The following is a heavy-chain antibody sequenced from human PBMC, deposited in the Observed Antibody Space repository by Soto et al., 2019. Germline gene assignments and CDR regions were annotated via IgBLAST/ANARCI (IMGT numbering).Heavy chain of an antibody. CDR3: AIEGIAARRGFDY. J-gene: IGHJ4*02. V-gene: IGHV5-51*01. CDR1: GYSFTSYW. Sequence: PGXSLRISCKGSGYSFTSYWIGWLRQMPVKGLEWMGIIYPGDSDTRYSPSFQGQVTISADKSISTAYLQWSSLKASDTAMYYCAIEGIAARRGFDYWGQGTLVTVSS. CDR2: IYPGDSDT. D-gene: IGHD6-6*01.